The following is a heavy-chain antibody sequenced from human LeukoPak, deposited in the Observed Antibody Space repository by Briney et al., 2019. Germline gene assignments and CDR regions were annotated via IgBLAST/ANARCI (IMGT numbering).Heavy chain of an antibody. Sequence: QTGGSLRLSCAASGFTVSSNYMSWVRQAPGKGLEWVSVIYSGGSTYYADSVEGRFTISRDNSKNTLYLQMNSLRAEDTAVYYCARDKGLAAAGTGWFDPWGQGTLVTVSS. V-gene: IGHV3-53*01. CDR3: ARDKGLAAAGTGWFDP. CDR1: GFTVSSNY. D-gene: IGHD6-13*01. J-gene: IGHJ5*02. CDR2: IYSGGST.